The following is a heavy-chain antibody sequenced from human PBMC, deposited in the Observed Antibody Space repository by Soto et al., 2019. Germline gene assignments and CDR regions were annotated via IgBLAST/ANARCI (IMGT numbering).Heavy chain of an antibody. Sequence: GGSLRLSCAASGFTFSSYWMSWVRQAPGKGLEWVANIKQDGSEKYYVDSVKGRFTISRDNAKNSLYLQMNSLRAEDTAVYYCARNKIPGQEWFDPWGQGTLVTV. V-gene: IGHV3-7*03. CDR1: GFTFSSYW. J-gene: IGHJ5*02. CDR2: IKQDGSEK. CDR3: ARNKIPGQEWFDP.